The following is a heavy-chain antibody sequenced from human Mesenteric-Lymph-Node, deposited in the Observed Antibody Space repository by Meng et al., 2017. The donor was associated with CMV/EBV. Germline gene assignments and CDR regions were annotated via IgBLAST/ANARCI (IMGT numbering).Heavy chain of an antibody. J-gene: IGHJ6*02. CDR3: TTDRNIESHPDHYYVIDV. CDR2: IKSKADGGTT. V-gene: IGHV3-15*01. CDR1: GFTLNGAW. Sequence: GESLKISCAASGFTLNGAWMSWVRQAPGKGLEWIGRIKSKADGGTTEYAAPVKGRFSVSRDDSKNTVYVQMNSLKTEDTGVYYCTTDRNIESHPDHYYVIDVWGQGTTVTVSS. D-gene: IGHD1-14*01.